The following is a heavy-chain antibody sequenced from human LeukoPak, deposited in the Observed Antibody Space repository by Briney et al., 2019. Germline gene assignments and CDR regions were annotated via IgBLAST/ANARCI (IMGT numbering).Heavy chain of an antibody. CDR1: GFTFSGRW. D-gene: IGHD3-16*01. CDR2: IKPDGSEK. CDR3: AKRMFVWGASGSDL. V-gene: IGHV3-7*01. J-gene: IGHJ5*02. Sequence: PGGSLRLSCAASGFTFSGRWMSWVRQAPGKGLEWVANIKPDGSEKNYVDSVKGRFTVSRDNSKKTLYLQMNSLRPDDTAVYYCAKRMFVWGASGSDLWGQGTLVTVSS.